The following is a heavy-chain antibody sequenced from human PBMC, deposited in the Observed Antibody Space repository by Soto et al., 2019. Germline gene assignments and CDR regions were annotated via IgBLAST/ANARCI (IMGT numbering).Heavy chain of an antibody. D-gene: IGHD4-17*01. J-gene: IGHJ4*02. CDR2: ISSGGTT. Sequence: PGWSLRLSCAASGFTVNHNYRIWVLQATGKGLEWRSLISSGGTTYFADPVKGRFALSRDSATNTLFLQRNSLRVDDTAVYFCASDSGADGAHFDDGGQGTLVTVSS. CDR3: ASDSGADGAHFDD. V-gene: IGHV3-53*01. CDR1: GFTVNHNY.